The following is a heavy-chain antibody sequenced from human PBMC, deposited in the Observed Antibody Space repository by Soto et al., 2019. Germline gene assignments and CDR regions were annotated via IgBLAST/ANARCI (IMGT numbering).Heavy chain of an antibody. CDR2: INHSGST. CDR1: GGSFSGYY. V-gene: IGHV4-34*01. J-gene: IGHJ6*02. CDR3: ARGHNYCSSTSCYPTNYYYYYGMDV. D-gene: IGHD2-2*01. Sequence: ETLSLTCAVYGGSFSGYYWSWIRQPPGKGLEWIGEINHSGSTNYNPSLKSRVTISVDTSKNQFSLKLSSVTAADTAVYYCARGHNYCSSTSCYPTNYYYYYGMDVWGQGTTVTVS.